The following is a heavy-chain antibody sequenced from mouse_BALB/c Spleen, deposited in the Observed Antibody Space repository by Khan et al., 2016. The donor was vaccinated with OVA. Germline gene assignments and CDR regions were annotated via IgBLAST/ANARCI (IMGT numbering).Heavy chain of an antibody. V-gene: IGHV5-6-5*01. CDR2: ISSGGNT. J-gene: IGHJ3*01. Sequence: EVQLVESGGGLVKPGGSLKVSCAASGFTFSNYAMSWVRQTAEKRMEWVASISSGGNTYFPDSVKGRFTISRDNVRNIVYLQMSSLRSEDTAMYDCARDYWFVYWGQGTLVTVSA. CDR1: GFTFSNYA. CDR3: ARDYWFVY.